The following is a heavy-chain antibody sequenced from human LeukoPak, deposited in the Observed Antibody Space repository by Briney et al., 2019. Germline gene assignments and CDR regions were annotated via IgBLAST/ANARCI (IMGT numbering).Heavy chain of an antibody. V-gene: IGHV1-18*01. CDR2: ISAYNGNT. CDR1: GYTFTSYG. D-gene: IGHD3-22*01. Sequence: GASVKVSCKASGYTFTSYGISWVRQAPGQGLEWMGWISAYNGNTNYAQKLQGRVTMTTDTSTSTAYMELRSLRSDDTAVYYCARVTRGYYDSSGCSDYWGQGTLVTVSS. CDR3: ARVTRGYYDSSGCSDY. J-gene: IGHJ4*02.